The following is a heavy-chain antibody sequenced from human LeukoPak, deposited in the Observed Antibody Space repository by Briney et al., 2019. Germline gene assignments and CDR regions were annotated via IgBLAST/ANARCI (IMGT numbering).Heavy chain of an antibody. Sequence: PSETLSLTCTVSGGSIRSYQWSWIRQPPGKGLEWIGYIYYSGSTNYNPSLKSRVTISVDTTKNQFSLRLTSMTAADTAVYYCARDQGEFYSRSWFDYWGQGTLVTVSS. CDR1: GGSIRSYQ. V-gene: IGHV4-59*01. D-gene: IGHD6-13*01. CDR3: ARDQGEFYSRSWFDY. J-gene: IGHJ4*02. CDR2: IYYSGST.